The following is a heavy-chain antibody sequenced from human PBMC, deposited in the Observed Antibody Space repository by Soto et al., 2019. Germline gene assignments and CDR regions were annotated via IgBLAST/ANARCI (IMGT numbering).Heavy chain of an antibody. CDR1: GGSISSSSYY. CDR2: IYYSGST. Sequence: QLQLQESGPGLVKPSETLSLTCTVSGGSISSSSYYWGWIRQPPGKGLEWIGSIYYSGSTYYNPSLKSRVTISVDTSKNQFSLKLSSVTAADTAVYYCARQKDYAFVVVVAATAFDYWGQGTLVTVSS. J-gene: IGHJ4*02. D-gene: IGHD2-15*01. CDR3: ARQKDYAFVVVVAATAFDY. V-gene: IGHV4-39*01.